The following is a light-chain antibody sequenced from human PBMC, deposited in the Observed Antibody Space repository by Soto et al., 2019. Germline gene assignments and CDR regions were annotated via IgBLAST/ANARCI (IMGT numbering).Light chain of an antibody. J-gene: IGKJ4*01. CDR1: QSVGTL. V-gene: IGKV3-11*01. CDR3: EQRATWPPALT. CDR2: EAS. Sequence: EIVLTQSPATLSLSPGDRATLSCRASQSVGTLLAWYKHRPGQSPRLLIYEASNRATGVPPRFSGSGSGTDFTLAISSLEPEDFAFYYCEQRATWPPALTFGGGTHVEVK.